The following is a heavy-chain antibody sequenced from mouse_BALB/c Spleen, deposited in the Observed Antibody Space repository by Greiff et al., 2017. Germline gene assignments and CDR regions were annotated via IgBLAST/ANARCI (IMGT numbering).Heavy chain of an antibody. V-gene: IGHV5-6-5*01. D-gene: IGHD2-4*01. CDR2: ISSGGST. CDR3: ARGRITTGLAY. J-gene: IGHJ3*01. CDR1: GFTFSSYA. Sequence: EVQRVESGGGLVKPGGSLKLSCAASGFTFSSYAMSWVRQTPEKRLEWVASISSGGSTYYPDSVKGRFTISRDNARNILYLQMSSLRSEDTAMYYCARGRITTGLAYWGQGTLVTVSA.